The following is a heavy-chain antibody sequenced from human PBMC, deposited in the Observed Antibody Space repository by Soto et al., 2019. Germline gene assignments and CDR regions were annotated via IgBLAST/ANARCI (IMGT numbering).Heavy chain of an antibody. CDR1: GFSLSTSGVG. D-gene: IGHD2-15*01. V-gene: IGHV2-5*02. J-gene: IGHJ4*02. CDR3: AHRPSYCMYGNCYSGFDS. Sequence: QITLKESGPTLVKPTQTLTLTCTFSGFSLSTSGVGVGWIRQPPGKALEWLALIYWDDDKRYSPSLKSRLTITKDTAKSQVVLTMTNMDPVDTATYYCAHRPSYCMYGNCYSGFDSWGQGTLVTVSS. CDR2: IYWDDDK.